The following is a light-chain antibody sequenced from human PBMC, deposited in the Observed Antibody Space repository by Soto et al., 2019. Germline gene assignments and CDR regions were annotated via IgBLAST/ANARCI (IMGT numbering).Light chain of an antibody. CDR2: DAS. CDR1: QSISSW. CDR3: QQYNSYHWT. V-gene: IGKV1-5*01. J-gene: IGKJ1*01. Sequence: DIPMTQSPSTLSASVGDRVTITCRASQSISSWLAWYQQKPGKAPKLLIYDASSLESGVPSRFSGSGSGTEFTLTISSLQPDDFATYYCQQYNSYHWTFGQGTKVEIK.